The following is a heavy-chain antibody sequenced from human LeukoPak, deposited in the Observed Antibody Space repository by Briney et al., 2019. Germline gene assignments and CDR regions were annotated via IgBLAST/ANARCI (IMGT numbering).Heavy chain of an antibody. J-gene: IGHJ4*02. CDR2: IIPIFGTA. Sequence: ASVKVSCKASGYTFTGYYMHWVRQAPGQGLEWMGRIIPIFGTANYAQKFQGRVTITTDESTSTAYMELSSLRSEDTAVYYCARGPGIVGARDSDYWGQGTLVTVSS. D-gene: IGHD1-26*01. V-gene: IGHV1-69*05. CDR1: GYTFTGYY. CDR3: ARGPGIVGARDSDY.